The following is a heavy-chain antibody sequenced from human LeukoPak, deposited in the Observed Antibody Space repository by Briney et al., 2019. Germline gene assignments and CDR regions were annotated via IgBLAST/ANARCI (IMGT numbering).Heavy chain of an antibody. CDR3: AKDPELFIWFDP. D-gene: IGHD3-10*01. V-gene: IGHV3-11*01. CDR1: EFTFSDYY. J-gene: IGHJ5*02. CDR2: ISSSGNTK. Sequence: PGGSLRLSCAASEFTFSDYYMSWIRQAPGKGLEWVSYISSSGNTKYYADSVKGRFTISRDNSKNTLYLQMNSLRAEDTAVYYCAKDPELFIWFDPWGQGTLVTVSS.